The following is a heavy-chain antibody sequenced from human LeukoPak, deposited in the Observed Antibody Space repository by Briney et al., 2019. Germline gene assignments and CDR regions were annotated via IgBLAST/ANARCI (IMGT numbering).Heavy chain of an antibody. J-gene: IGHJ3*02. CDR1: GASISSYP. CDR2: IYYSGST. V-gene: IGHV4-59*01. CDR3: ARVAEDVVVPAARSDAFDI. D-gene: IGHD2-2*01. Sequence: SETLSLTCTVSGASISSYPWSWIRQPPGKGLEWIGYIYYSGSTNYNPSLKSRVTISVDTSKNQFSLKLSSVTAADTAVYYCARVAEDVVVPAARSDAFDIWGQGTMVTVSS.